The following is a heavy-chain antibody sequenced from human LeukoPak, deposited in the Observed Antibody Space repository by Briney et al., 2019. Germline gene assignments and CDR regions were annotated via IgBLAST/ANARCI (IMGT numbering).Heavy chain of an antibody. J-gene: IGHJ4*02. Sequence: SETLSLTCAVYGGSFSGYYWGWIRQPPGKGLEWIGSISYSGSTYYNPSLKSRVAISLDTSKNQFSLKLSSVTATDTAVYYCARRGNFDWLLLPRLWGQGTLVTVSS. D-gene: IGHD3-9*01. CDR3: ARRGNFDWLLLPRL. CDR2: ISYSGST. CDR1: GGSFSGYY. V-gene: IGHV4-39*01.